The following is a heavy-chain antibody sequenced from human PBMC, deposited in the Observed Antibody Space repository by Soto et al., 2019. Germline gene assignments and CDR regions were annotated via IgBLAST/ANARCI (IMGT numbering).Heavy chain of an antibody. J-gene: IGHJ5*02. D-gene: IGHD6-19*01. CDR3: ATAYNGGWAP. Sequence: GESLKISCKCSGYSFSSYWIGWVGQMPGKGLEWVGIIYPGDSDTRYSPSFQGQVTISADKSISTAYLHWSSLKTSDTAMYYCATAYNGGWAPWGQGTLVTVSS. V-gene: IGHV5-51*01. CDR2: IYPGDSDT. CDR1: GYSFSSYW.